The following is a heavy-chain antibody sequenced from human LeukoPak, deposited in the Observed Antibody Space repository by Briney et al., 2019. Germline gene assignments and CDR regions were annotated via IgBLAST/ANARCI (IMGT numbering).Heavy chain of an antibody. J-gene: IGHJ4*02. Sequence: GGSLRLSCAASGFTFNSYGMTWVRQAPGKGLEWVSTISGSGESTYYADSVKGRFTLSRDNSKNTLYLQMNSLRAEDTAVYYCAKFRSAGQYTFGWFFDHWGQGTLVTVSS. CDR1: GFTFNSYG. CDR3: AKFRSAGQYTFGWFFDH. CDR2: ISGSGEST. V-gene: IGHV3-23*01. D-gene: IGHD3-9*01.